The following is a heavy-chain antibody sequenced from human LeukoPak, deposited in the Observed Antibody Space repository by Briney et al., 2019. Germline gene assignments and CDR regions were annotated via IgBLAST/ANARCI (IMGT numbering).Heavy chain of an antibody. CDR2: IYYSGST. CDR3: AREERGDIVLTFDP. CDR1: GGSISSSSYY. V-gene: IGHV4-39*01. Sequence: SETLSLTCTVSGGSISSSSYYWGWIRQPPGKGLEWIGSIYYSGSTYYNPSLKSRVTISVDTSKNQFSLKLSSVTAADTAVYYCAREERGDIVLTFDPWGQGTLVTVSS. D-gene: IGHD2-8*01. J-gene: IGHJ5*02.